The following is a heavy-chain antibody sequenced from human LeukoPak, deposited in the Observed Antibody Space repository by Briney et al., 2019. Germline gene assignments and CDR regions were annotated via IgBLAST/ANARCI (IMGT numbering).Heavy chain of an antibody. Sequence: GGSLRLSCAASGFSFSSYNMNWVRLTPGKGLEWVSAISGSGGSTYYADSVKGRFTISRDNSKNTLYLQMNSLRAEDTAVYYCAKSGGYYDSSGLGAFDIWGQGTMVTVSS. CDR1: GFSFSSYN. CDR2: ISGSGGST. J-gene: IGHJ3*02. D-gene: IGHD3-22*01. CDR3: AKSGGYYDSSGLGAFDI. V-gene: IGHV3-23*01.